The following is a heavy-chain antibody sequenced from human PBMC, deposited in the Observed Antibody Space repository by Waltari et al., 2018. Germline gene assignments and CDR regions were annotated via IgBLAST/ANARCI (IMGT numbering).Heavy chain of an antibody. CDR1: GFSLSNYA. V-gene: IGHV3-23*01. Sequence: EVQLLQSGGALVQPGGSLRLSCAASGFSLSNYAMSWVRQAPGKGLEWVYSISNTGGRVDYADSVQGRLIISRDISNNTLNLQLNSLRADDTAVYYCAKNLDTFCSDSQCYPEFFDLWGQGALVTVSS. CDR3: AKNLDTFCSDSQCYPEFFDL. J-gene: IGHJ4*02. D-gene: IGHD3-3*01. CDR2: ISNTGGRV.